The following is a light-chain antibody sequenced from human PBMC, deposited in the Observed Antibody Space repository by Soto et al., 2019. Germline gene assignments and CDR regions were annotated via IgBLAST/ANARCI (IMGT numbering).Light chain of an antibody. CDR1: TSDIGGYNY. Sequence: QSALTQPASVSGSPGQSITISCTGTTSDIGGYNYVSWYQQYPGKAPKLIIYEVRNRPSGVSNRFSASKSGNTASLTISGLQAEDEAVYYCYSYTGSATAIFGGGTKVTVL. J-gene: IGLJ2*01. CDR2: EVR. V-gene: IGLV2-14*01. CDR3: YSYTGSATAI.